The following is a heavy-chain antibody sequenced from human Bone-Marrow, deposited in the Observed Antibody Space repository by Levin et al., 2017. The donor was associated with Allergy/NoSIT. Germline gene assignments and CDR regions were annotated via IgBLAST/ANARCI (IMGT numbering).Heavy chain of an antibody. CDR1: AVSISSKNKC. CDR2: IRYSGDYSGSA. CDR3: AEHLITFGGTIDYFDN. J-gene: IGHJ4*02. V-gene: IGHV4-39*01. Sequence: SETLSLTCTVSAVSISSKNKCGVWIRQPPGKGLEWIGTIRYSGDYSGSAYYNPSLKSRVTISVDTSKNQFSLNLSSVTAADTAVYYCAEHLITFGGTIDYFDNWGQGTLVTVSS. D-gene: IGHD3-16*02.